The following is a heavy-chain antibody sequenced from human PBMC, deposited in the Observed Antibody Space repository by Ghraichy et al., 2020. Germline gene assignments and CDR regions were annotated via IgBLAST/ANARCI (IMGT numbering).Heavy chain of an antibody. D-gene: IGHD2-15*01. Sequence: GGSLRLSCAASGFSFSDHYMDWVRQAPEKGLEWVGRIRKKANSYTTEYAASVKGRFTISRDDSQNSLFLQMNSLNTEDTATYYCTRVRSDNWYFDLWGRGTLVTVSS. CDR2: IRKKANSYTT. V-gene: IGHV3-72*01. CDR1: GFSFSDHY. J-gene: IGHJ2*01. CDR3: TRVRSDNWYFDL.